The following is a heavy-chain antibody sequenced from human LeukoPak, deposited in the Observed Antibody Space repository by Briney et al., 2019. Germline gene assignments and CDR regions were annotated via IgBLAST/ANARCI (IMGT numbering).Heavy chain of an antibody. Sequence: GGSLRLSCAASGFTSSNYMMNWVRQAPGKGPEWVANINRDGSEKYYVDSLKGRFTISRDNAENSLYLQMNSLRAEDTAVYYCATYSTGRYKGLEYWGQGTLVTVSS. CDR1: GFTSSNYM. CDR2: INRDGSEK. J-gene: IGHJ4*02. CDR3: ATYSTGRYKGLEY. D-gene: IGHD6-19*01. V-gene: IGHV3-7*03.